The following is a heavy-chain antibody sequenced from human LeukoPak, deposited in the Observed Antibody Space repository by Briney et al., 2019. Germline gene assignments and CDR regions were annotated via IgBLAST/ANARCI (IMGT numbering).Heavy chain of an antibody. D-gene: IGHD1-26*01. CDR1: GGSFSGYY. CDR3: ARARSGKWGFDY. J-gene: IGHJ4*02. CDR2: INHSGSI. Sequence: SETLSLTCAVYGGSFSGYYWSWIRQPPGRGLEWIGEINHSGSINYNPSLKSRVTISVDTSKNQFSLKLSSVTAADTAVYYCARARSGKWGFDYWGQGTLVTVSS. V-gene: IGHV4-34*01.